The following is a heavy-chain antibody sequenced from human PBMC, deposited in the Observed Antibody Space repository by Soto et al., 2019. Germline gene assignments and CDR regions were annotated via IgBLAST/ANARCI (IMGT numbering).Heavy chain of an antibody. J-gene: IGHJ4*02. CDR3: AKSPRGSSWYEEY. CDR2: ISGSGGST. D-gene: IGHD6-13*01. CDR1: GFTFSRYD. V-gene: IGHV3-23*01. Sequence: EVQLLESGGGLVQPGGSPRLSCAASGFTFSRYDMSWVRQAAGKGLEWVSGISGSGGSTYYADSVKGRFTISRDSSKDILYLQMNSLTAEDTAVYYCAKSPRGSSWYEEYWGQGTLVTVSS.